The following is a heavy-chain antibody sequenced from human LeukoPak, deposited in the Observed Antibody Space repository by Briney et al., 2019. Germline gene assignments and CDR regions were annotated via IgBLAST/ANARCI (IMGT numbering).Heavy chain of an antibody. CDR1: GGSISSYY. CDR2: IYYSGST. V-gene: IGHV4-59*01. CDR3: AREKTEDIVATIGWFDP. Sequence: SETLSLTSTVPGGSISSYYWSWIRQPPGKGLEWNGYIYYSGSTNYNPSLKSRVTISVDTSKNQFSLKLSSVTAADTAVYYCAREKTEDIVATIGWFDPWGQGTLVTVSS. D-gene: IGHD5-12*01. J-gene: IGHJ5*02.